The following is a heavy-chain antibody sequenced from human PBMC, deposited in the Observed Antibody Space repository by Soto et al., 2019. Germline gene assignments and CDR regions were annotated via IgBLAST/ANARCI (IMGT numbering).Heavy chain of an antibody. D-gene: IGHD2-2*03. Sequence: ASVKVSCKASGYTFTSYYMHWVRQAPGQGLEWMGIINPSGGSTSYAQKFQGRVTMTRDTSTSTVYMELSSLRSEDTAVYYCARGGERVGIVVVPAATGYYYYMDVWGKGTTVTVSS. V-gene: IGHV1-46*03. CDR2: INPSGGST. CDR3: ARGGERVGIVVVPAATGYYYYMDV. J-gene: IGHJ6*03. CDR1: GYTFTSYY.